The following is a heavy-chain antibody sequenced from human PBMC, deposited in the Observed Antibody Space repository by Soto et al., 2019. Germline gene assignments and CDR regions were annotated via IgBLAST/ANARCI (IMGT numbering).Heavy chain of an antibody. Sequence: EVQLLESGGGLVQPGGSLRLSCAASGFTFSSYAMSWVRQAPGKGLEWDSAITASGDTTYDADAVKGRFTITRDNSKSTMYLQMNTLIAEDTAVYYCAKVRPLRDCTRTSCLGAFDIWGQGTMVTVSS. CDR1: GFTFSSYA. V-gene: IGHV3-23*01. CDR3: AKVRPLRDCTRTSCLGAFDI. CDR2: ITASGDTT. J-gene: IGHJ3*02. D-gene: IGHD2-2*01.